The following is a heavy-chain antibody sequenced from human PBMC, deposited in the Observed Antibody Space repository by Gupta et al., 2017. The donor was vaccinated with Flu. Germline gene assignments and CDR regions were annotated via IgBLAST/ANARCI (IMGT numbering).Heavy chain of an antibody. Sequence: EVQLLESGGGLVQPGGSLRLSCAASGFTFSSYAMSWVRQAPGKGLEWVSAISGSGGSTYYADSVKGRFTISRDNSKNTLYLQMNSLRAEDTAVYYCASRTPLAAAGTTPLDYWGQGTLVTVSS. CDR3: ASRTPLAAAGTTPLDY. D-gene: IGHD6-13*01. V-gene: IGHV3-23*01. CDR2: ISGSGGST. CDR1: GFTFSSYA. J-gene: IGHJ4*02.